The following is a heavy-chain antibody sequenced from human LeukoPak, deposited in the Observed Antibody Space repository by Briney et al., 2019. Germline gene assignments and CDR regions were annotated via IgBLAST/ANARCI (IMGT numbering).Heavy chain of an antibody. CDR2: IYYSGST. CDR3: ARFRRGSLDY. V-gene: IGHV4-59*01. D-gene: IGHD3-10*01. J-gene: IGHJ4*02. CDR1: GGSISSYY. Sequence: SETLSPTCTVSGGSISSYYWSWIRQPPGKGLEWIGYIYYSGSTNYNPSLKSRVTISVDTSKNQFSLKLSSVTAADTAVYYCARFRRGSLDYWGQGTLVTVSS.